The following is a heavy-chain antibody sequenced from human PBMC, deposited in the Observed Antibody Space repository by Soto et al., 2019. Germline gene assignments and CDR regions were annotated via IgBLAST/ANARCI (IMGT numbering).Heavy chain of an antibody. D-gene: IGHD3-10*01. CDR3: ARVLRGPWFGERGYSVYWFDP. J-gene: IGHJ5*02. Sequence: SETLSLTCTVSGGSISSYYWSWIRQPPGKGLEWIGYIYYSGSTNYNPSLKSRVTISVDTSKNQFSLKLSSVTAADTAVYYCARVLRGPWFGERGYSVYWFDPWGQGTLVTVSS. V-gene: IGHV4-59*01. CDR1: GGSISSYY. CDR2: IYYSGST.